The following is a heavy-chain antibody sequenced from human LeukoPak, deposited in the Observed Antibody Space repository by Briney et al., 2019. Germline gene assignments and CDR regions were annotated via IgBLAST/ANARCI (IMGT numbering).Heavy chain of an antibody. J-gene: IGHJ3*02. Sequence: SETLSLTCAVSGYSISSGYYWGWIRQPPGEGEGWVGSIYHSGSTYYNPSLKSRVTISVDTSMNQFSLKLSSVTAADTAVYYCARDQGEPGYCSSTSCYGGDDAFDIWGQGTMVTVSS. D-gene: IGHD2-2*01. CDR2: IYHSGST. CDR3: ARDQGEPGYCSSTSCYGGDDAFDI. CDR1: GYSISSGYY. V-gene: IGHV4-38-2*02.